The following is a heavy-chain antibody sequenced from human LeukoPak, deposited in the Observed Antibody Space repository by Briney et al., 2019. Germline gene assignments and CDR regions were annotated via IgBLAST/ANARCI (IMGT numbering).Heavy chain of an antibody. Sequence: ASVKVSCKASGYTFTSYYMHWVRQAPGQSLEWMGIINPSGGSTTYAQKFQGRVTITADKSTSTAYMELSSLRSEDTAVYYCARDSPYSKVCDYWGQGTLVTVSS. CDR2: INPSGGST. V-gene: IGHV1-46*01. J-gene: IGHJ4*02. D-gene: IGHD6-13*01. CDR1: GYTFTSYY. CDR3: ARDSPYSKVCDY.